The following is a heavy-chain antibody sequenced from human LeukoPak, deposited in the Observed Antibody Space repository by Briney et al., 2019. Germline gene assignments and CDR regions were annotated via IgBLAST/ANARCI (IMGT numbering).Heavy chain of an antibody. CDR2: ISYDGSNK. D-gene: IGHD1-1*01. Sequence: GGSLRLSCAASGFTFSSYGMHWVRQAPGKGLEWVAVISYDGSNKYYADSVKGRFTISRDNSKNTLYLQMNSLRAEDTAAYYCANLERFFDYWGQGTLVTVSS. J-gene: IGHJ4*02. CDR1: GFTFSSYG. CDR3: ANLERFFDY. V-gene: IGHV3-30*18.